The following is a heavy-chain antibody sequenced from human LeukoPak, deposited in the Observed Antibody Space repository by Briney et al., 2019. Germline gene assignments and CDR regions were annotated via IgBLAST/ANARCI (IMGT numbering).Heavy chain of an antibody. CDR3: ARDNTAMVDY. CDR2: IYYSGST. CDR1: GGSTSSGDYY. V-gene: IGHV4-30-4*08. Sequence: TLSLTCTVSGGSTSSGDYYWSWIRQPPGEGLEWIGYIYYSGSTYYNPSLKRLVTISVDTSKNQFSLKLSSVTAADTAVYYCARDNTAMVDYWGQGTLVTVSS. D-gene: IGHD5-18*01. J-gene: IGHJ4*02.